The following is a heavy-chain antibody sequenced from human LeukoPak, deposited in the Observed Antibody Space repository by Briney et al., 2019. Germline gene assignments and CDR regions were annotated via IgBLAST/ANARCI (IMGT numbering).Heavy chain of an antibody. CDR2: IYASGST. V-gene: IGHV4-4*07. CDR1: GGSISTYY. CDR3: ARDLGGGNFDY. Sequence: PSETLSLTCSVSGGSISTYYWSWIRQPAGKGLEWIGRIYASGSTNYNPSLKSRVTMSVDTSKDQFSLKLSSVTAADSAVYYCARDLGGGNFDYWGQGTLATVSS. J-gene: IGHJ4*02. D-gene: IGHD3-16*01.